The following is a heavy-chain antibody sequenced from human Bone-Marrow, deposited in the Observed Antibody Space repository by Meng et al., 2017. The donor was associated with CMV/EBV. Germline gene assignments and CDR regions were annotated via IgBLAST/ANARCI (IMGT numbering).Heavy chain of an antibody. J-gene: IGHJ4*02. Sequence: GSGPARVKPPQTPSPTCPASGGSQRSYYWSWIQQQNGTTNKKKKKKKKRGSTNYNPSLKSRVTMSVDTSKNQFSLKLSSVTAADTAVYYCARGGSSWSANFDYWGQGTLVTVSS. D-gene: IGHD6-13*01. CDR1: GGSQRSYY. CDR3: ARGGSSWSANFDY. CDR2: KKKRGST. V-gene: IGHV4-4*07.